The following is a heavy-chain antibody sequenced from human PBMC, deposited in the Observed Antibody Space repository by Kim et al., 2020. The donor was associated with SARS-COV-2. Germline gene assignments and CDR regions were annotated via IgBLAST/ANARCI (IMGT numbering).Heavy chain of an antibody. CDR3: ARGGSMVRGDTQRGDY. J-gene: IGHJ4*02. V-gene: IGHV4-31*02. D-gene: IGHD3-10*01. Sequence: SLQSRVTISVDTSKNQFSLKLSSVTAADTAVYYCARGGSMVRGDTQRGDYWGQGTLVTVSS.